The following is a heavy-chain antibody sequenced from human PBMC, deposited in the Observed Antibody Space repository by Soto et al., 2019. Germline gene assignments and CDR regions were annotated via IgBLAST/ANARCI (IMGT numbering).Heavy chain of an antibody. Sequence: QVQLQQWGAGLLKPSETLSLTCAVYGGSFSGYYWSWIRQPPGKGLEWMGEINHSGSTNYNPSLKSRINISVDTTQNQFALKLSSVTAADTAVYYCESRREIYCSSTSCEYYFYYWGQGTLVTDSS. D-gene: IGHD2-2*01. J-gene: IGHJ4*02. CDR3: ESRREIYCSSTSCEYYFYY. CDR1: GGSFSGYY. CDR2: INHSGST. V-gene: IGHV4-34*01.